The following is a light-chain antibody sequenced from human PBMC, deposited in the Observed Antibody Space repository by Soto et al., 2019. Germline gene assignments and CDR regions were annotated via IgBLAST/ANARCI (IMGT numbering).Light chain of an antibody. V-gene: IGKV3-15*01. CDR3: QQCSWHPFTVT. J-gene: IGKJ4*01. CDR1: QSVSSN. Sequence: EIVMTQSPATLSVSPGERATLSCRASQSVSSNLAWYQQKPGQAPRLLIYDASTRATGIPDRFSGSGSGTEYTLTLSSLQSEDSAVYYCQQCSWHPFTVTFGGGTKVEIK. CDR2: DAS.